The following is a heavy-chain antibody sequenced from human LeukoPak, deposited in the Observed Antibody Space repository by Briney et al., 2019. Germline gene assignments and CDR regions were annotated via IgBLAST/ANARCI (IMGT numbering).Heavy chain of an antibody. CDR2: IYPDDSDI. CDR3: ARHIGATGPDY. CDR1: GYTFTSYW. V-gene: IGHV5-51*01. Sequence: GESLKISCKGSGYTFTSYWIGWVRQMPGKGVEWMGIIYPDDSDIIYSPSFQGQVTISADKSISTAYLQWSSLKASDTAIYYCARHIGATGPDYWGQGTLVTVSS. D-gene: IGHD6-13*01. J-gene: IGHJ4*02.